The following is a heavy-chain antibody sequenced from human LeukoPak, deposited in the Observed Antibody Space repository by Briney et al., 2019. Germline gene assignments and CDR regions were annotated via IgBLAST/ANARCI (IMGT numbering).Heavy chain of an antibody. CDR3: AIYSDTYYFDH. D-gene: IGHD1-26*01. J-gene: IGHJ4*02. Sequence: NPGASLQISCKGSGYSFTSSWIGWVRQLPGKGLEWMGIIYPGDSDTRYSPSFQGQVTISADKSISTAYLQWSSLKASDTAMYYCAIYSDTYYFDHWGQGTLVTVSS. CDR2: IYPGDSDT. CDR1: GYSFTSSW. V-gene: IGHV5-51*01.